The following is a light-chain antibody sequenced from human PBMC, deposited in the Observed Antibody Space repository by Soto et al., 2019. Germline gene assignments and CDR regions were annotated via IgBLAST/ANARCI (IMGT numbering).Light chain of an antibody. V-gene: IGKV1-39*01. CDR3: QQSAKIPRT. CDR2: AAS. J-gene: IGKJ1*01. Sequence: DIQMTQSPSSLSASVGDRVTIACRASQPIANYVSWYQQKPGKPPKSLIYAASTLQSGVSPRFSGSGSGTEFTLTITSLRPEDSAVYYCQQSAKIPRTSGQGTKVEI. CDR1: QPIANY.